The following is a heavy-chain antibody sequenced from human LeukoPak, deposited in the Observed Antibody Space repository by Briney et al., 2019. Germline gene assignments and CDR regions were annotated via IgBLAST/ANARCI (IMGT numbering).Heavy chain of an antibody. Sequence: PSETLSLTCTVSGGSISSSNYYWGWIRQPPGKGLEWIGSIYYSGSTYYNPSLKTRVTISVDTSKNLFSLRLSSVTAADTAVYYCAILSYDSSVTVDYWGQGTLVTVSS. CDR3: AILSYDSSVTVDY. D-gene: IGHD3-22*01. CDR2: IYYSGST. V-gene: IGHV4-39*01. CDR1: GGSISSSNYY. J-gene: IGHJ4*02.